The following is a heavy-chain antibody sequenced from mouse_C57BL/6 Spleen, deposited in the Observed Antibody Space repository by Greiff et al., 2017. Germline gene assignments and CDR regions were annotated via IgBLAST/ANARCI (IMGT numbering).Heavy chain of an antibody. V-gene: IGHV5-17*01. Sequence: DVKLVESGGGLVKPGGSLKLSCAASGFTFSDYGMHWVRQAPEKGLEWVAYISSGSSTIYYADTVKGRFTISRDNAKNTLFLQMTSLRSEDTAMYYCARRVVPYWYFDVWGTGTTVTVSS. CDR3: ARRVVPYWYFDV. CDR2: ISSGSSTI. CDR1: GFTFSDYG. J-gene: IGHJ1*03. D-gene: IGHD1-1*01.